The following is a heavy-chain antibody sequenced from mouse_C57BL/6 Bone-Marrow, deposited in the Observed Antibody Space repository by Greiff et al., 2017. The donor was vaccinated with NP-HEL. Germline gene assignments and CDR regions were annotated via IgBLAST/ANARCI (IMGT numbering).Heavy chain of an antibody. Sequence: EVQLQQSVAELVRPGASVKLSCTASGFNIKNTYMHWVKQRPEQGLEWIGRLDPANGNTKYAPNFQGKATLTADPSSNTAYLQLSSLTSEDTAIYYCARSYYYGSSYVWFAYWGQGTLVTVSA. V-gene: IGHV14-3*01. CDR2: LDPANGNT. J-gene: IGHJ3*01. D-gene: IGHD1-1*01. CDR1: GFNIKNTY. CDR3: ARSYYYGSSYVWFAY.